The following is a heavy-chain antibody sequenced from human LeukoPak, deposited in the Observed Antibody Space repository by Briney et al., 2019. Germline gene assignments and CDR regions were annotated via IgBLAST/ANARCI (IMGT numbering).Heavy chain of an antibody. CDR3: VRGVPGVYFYYYMDV. CDR1: GYSFTT. J-gene: IGHJ6*03. CDR2: IYGDNGDT. D-gene: IGHD2-8*01. Sequence: EASVKVSCKASGYSFTTMNWVRQAPGQRLEWMGWIYGDNGDTKYSQEFQGRVTITRDTSASTVYMELSSLRSEDMAVYYCVRGVPGVYFYYYMDVWGKGTTVTVSS. V-gene: IGHV1-3*03.